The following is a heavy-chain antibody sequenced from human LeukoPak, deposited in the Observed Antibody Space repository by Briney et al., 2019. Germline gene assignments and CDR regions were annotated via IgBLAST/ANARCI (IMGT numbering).Heavy chain of an antibody. Sequence: GSLKISCKGSGYSFTSYWIGWVRQMPGKGLEWMGIIYPGDSDTRYSPSFQGQVTISADKSISTACLQWSSLKASDTAMYYCASFAPSSDDAFDIWGQGTMVTVSS. CDR2: IYPGDSDT. V-gene: IGHV5-51*01. CDR1: GYSFTSYW. CDR3: ASFAPSSDDAFDI. J-gene: IGHJ3*02.